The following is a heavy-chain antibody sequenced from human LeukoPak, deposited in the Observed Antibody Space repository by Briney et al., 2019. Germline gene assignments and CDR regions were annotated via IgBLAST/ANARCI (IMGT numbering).Heavy chain of an antibody. Sequence: SETLSLTCTVSGGSISSYYWSWIRQPPGKGLEWIGYIYYSGSTNYNPSLKSRVTISVDTSKNQFSLKLSSVTAADTAVYYCARARYSYALNFDYWGREPWSPSPQ. CDR2: IYYSGST. CDR1: GGSISSYY. J-gene: IGHJ4*02. CDR3: ARARYSYALNFDY. D-gene: IGHD5-18*01. V-gene: IGHV4-59*01.